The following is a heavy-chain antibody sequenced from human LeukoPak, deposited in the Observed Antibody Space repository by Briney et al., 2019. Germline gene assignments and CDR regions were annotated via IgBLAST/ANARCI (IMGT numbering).Heavy chain of an antibody. CDR1: GLTFTNHG. D-gene: IGHD3-10*01. J-gene: IGHJ4*02. CDR3: AKDQVVRGVINDYYFDY. CDR2: VRNDGFDT. Sequence: PGTSLRLSCVTSGLTFTNHGFHWLRQAAGKGLEWVAFVRNDGFDTYHSNSVKGRFSISRDDSRNTVYPQMNSLTAEDTAVYYCAKDQVVRGVINDYYFDYWGQGTLVTVSS. V-gene: IGHV3-30*02.